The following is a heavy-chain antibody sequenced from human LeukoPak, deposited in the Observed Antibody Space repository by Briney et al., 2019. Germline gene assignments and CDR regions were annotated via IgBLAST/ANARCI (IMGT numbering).Heavy chain of an antibody. V-gene: IGHV1-2*02. Sequence: ASVKVSCKASGYTFTGYYMHWVRQAPGQGLEWMGWINPNSGGTNYAQKFQGRVTMTRDTSISTAYMELSRLRSDDTAVYYCAKIAEAGTGPDAFDIWGQGTMVTVSS. J-gene: IGHJ3*02. D-gene: IGHD6-19*01. CDR3: AKIAEAGTGPDAFDI. CDR2: INPNSGGT. CDR1: GYTFTGYY.